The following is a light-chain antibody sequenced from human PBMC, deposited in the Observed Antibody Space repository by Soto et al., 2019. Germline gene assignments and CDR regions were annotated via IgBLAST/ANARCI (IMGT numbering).Light chain of an antibody. CDR1: NIGSKS. CDR2: DSR. J-gene: IGLJ2*01. Sequence: SYELTQPPSVAVAPGQTARITCGGHNIGSKSVHWYQQRPCQAPVLFVYDSRDRPSGIPERSSGSNSRNTATLTINRVEAEDEADFHCQVWDSTRDQPVFGGGTKLTVL. V-gene: IGLV3-21*02. CDR3: QVWDSTRDQPV.